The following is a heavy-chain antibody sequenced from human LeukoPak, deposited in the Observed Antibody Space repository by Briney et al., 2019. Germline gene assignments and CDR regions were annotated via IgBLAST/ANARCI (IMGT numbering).Heavy chain of an antibody. CDR3: XXXXXXXIVGATLYYFDY. V-gene: IGHV3-23*01. J-gene: IGHJ4*02. CDR2: ISGSGGST. D-gene: IGHD1-26*01. Sequence: GGSLRLSCAASGFTFSSYAMSWVRQAPGKGLEWVSAISGSGGSTYYADSVKGRFTISRDNSKNTLYLQMNSLRAEDTAVYYXXXXXXXXIVGATLYYFDYWGQGTLVTVSS. CDR1: GFTFSSYA.